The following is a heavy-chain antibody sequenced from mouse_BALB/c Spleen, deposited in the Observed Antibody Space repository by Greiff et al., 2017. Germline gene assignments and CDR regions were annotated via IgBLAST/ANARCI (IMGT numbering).Heavy chain of an antibody. D-gene: IGHD2-1*01. Sequence: EVMLVESGGDLVKPGGSLKLSCAASGFTFSSYGMSWVRQTPDKRLEWVATISSGGSYTYYPDSVKGRFTISRDNAKNTLYLQMSSLKSEDTAMYYCARHGRIMVTYFDYWGQGTTLTVSS. CDR1: GFTFSSYG. CDR2: ISSGGSYT. J-gene: IGHJ2*01. CDR3: ARHGRIMVTYFDY. V-gene: IGHV5-6*01.